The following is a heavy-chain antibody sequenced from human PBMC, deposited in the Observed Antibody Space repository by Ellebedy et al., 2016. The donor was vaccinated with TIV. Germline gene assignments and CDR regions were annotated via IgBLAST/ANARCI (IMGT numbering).Heavy chain of an antibody. J-gene: IGHJ6*02. Sequence: SETLSLXCTVSGGYLRSHYWSWIRQPPGKGLEWIGYIYYSGSTNYNPSLKSRVTISVDTSKNQFSLKLSSVTAADTASYYCARALAASDKVTYYFGMDVWGQGTTVTVSS. V-gene: IGHV4-59*11. CDR3: ARALAASDKVTYYFGMDV. CDR2: IYYSGST. D-gene: IGHD6-13*01. CDR1: GGYLRSHY.